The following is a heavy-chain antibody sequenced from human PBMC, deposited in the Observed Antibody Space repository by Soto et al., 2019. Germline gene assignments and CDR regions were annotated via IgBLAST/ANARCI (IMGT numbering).Heavy chain of an antibody. J-gene: IGHJ4*02. CDR3: ARAVPRRKTSIQLWPRLDY. CDR2: IIPIFGTA. Sequence: ASVKVSCKASGGTFSSYAISWVRQAPGQGLEWMGGIIPIFGTANYAQKFQGRVTITADESTSTAYMELSSLRSEGTAVYYCARAVPRRKTSIQLWPRLDYWGQGTLVTVSS. V-gene: IGHV1-69*13. CDR1: GGTFSSYA. D-gene: IGHD5-18*01.